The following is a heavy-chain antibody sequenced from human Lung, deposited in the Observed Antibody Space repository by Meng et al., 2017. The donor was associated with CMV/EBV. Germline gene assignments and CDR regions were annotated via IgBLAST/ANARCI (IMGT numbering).Heavy chain of an antibody. CDR1: GFTFSDYH. CDR3: ADLAEAFGMDV. V-gene: IGHV3-72*01. D-gene: IGHD3-3*02. J-gene: IGHJ6*02. Sequence: GESLKISCAASGFTFSDYHMDWVRQAPGRGLEWVGKIKKKADSYTTHYAESVKGRFTISRDDSKNSVYLQLSSLKTEDSAVYYCADLAEAFGMDVWGRGTTVTVSS. CDR2: IKKKADSYTT.